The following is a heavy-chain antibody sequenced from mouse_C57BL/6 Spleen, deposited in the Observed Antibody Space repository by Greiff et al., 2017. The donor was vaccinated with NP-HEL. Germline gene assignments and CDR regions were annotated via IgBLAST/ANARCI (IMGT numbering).Heavy chain of an antibody. J-gene: IGHJ3*01. V-gene: IGHV1-26*01. D-gene: IGHD1-1*01. Sequence: EVQLQQSGPELVKPGASVKISCKASGYTFTDYYMNWVKQSHGKSLEWIGDINPNNGGTSYNQKFKGKATLTVDKSSSTAYMELRSLTSEDSAVYYCARHHYYGSSRGFAYWGQGTLVTVSA. CDR2: INPNNGGT. CDR3: ARHHYYGSSRGFAY. CDR1: GYTFTDYY.